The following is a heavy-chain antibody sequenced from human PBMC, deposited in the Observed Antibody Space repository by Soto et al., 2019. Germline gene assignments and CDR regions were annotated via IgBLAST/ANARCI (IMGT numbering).Heavy chain of an antibody. D-gene: IGHD2-21*02. Sequence: PGGSLRLSCAASGLSVSSNYMSWVRQAPGKGLEWVAGIYSDGGKFYTDSVKGRFTISRDNSKNTLFLQMNSLRAEDTAAYYCARDQGCGGGDCYNRFDPWGQGTLVTVSS. CDR3: ARDQGCGGGDCYNRFDP. CDR2: IYSDGGK. J-gene: IGHJ5*02. V-gene: IGHV3-53*01. CDR1: GLSVSSNY.